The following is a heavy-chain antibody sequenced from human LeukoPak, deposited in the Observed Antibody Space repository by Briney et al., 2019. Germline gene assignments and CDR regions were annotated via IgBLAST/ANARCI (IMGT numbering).Heavy chain of an antibody. Sequence: PSETLSLTCTVSGGSISSYYWSWIRQPPGKGLEWIGYIYYSGSTNYNPALKSRVTISVDTSKNQFSLKLSSVTAADTAVYYCAREREFSSSNWFDPWGQGTLVTVSS. CDR3: AREREFSSSNWFDP. V-gene: IGHV4-59*01. CDR1: GGSISSYY. CDR2: IYYSGST. J-gene: IGHJ5*02. D-gene: IGHD6-6*01.